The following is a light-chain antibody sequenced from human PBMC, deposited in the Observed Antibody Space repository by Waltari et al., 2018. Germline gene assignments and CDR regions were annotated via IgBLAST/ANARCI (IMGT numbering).Light chain of an antibody. CDR3: ATWDYSLDGQV. CDR2: STN. J-gene: IGLJ3*02. Sequence: QSVLTQPPSASGTPVQRVTITCSGSRSNIGAEVVNWYQVPPGTAPNLLIYSTNQRPSAVPGRFSGSKPGTSASLAISGLQSEDEADYYCATWDYSLDGQVFGGGTKLTVL. V-gene: IGLV1-44*01. CDR1: RSNIGAEV.